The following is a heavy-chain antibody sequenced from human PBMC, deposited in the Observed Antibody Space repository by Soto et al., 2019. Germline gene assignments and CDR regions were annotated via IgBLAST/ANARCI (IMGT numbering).Heavy chain of an antibody. J-gene: IGHJ3*02. Sequence: PGGSLRLSCAASGFTFSSYSMNWVRQAPGKGLEWVSYISSSSSTIYYADSVKGRFTISRDNAKNSLYLQMNSLRAEDTAVYYCARFRSYDFWSGYFGAFDIWGQGTMVTVSS. D-gene: IGHD3-3*01. CDR2: ISSSSSTI. CDR3: ARFRSYDFWSGYFGAFDI. CDR1: GFTFSSYS. V-gene: IGHV3-48*01.